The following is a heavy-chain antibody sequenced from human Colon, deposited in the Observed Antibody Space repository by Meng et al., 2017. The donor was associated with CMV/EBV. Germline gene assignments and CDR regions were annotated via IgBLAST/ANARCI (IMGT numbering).Heavy chain of an antibody. D-gene: IGHD6-6*01. J-gene: IGHJ1*01. CDR2: ISGSGGST. CDR1: GFTFGSSA. CDR3: AKDGGAARLGYFQH. V-gene: IGHV3-23*01. Sequence: GSGFTFGSSARGWVRQAPGKGLEWVSAISGSGGSTYYADSVKGRFTISRDNSKNTLYLQMNSLRAEDAAVYYCAKDGGAARLGYFQHWGQGTLVTVSS.